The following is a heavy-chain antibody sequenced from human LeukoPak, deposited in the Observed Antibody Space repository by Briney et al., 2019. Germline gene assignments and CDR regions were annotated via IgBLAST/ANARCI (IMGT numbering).Heavy chain of an antibody. CDR2: IYQSGST. D-gene: IGHD5-18*01. V-gene: IGHV4-30-2*01. Sequence: SQTLSLTCTVFGGSISNGGYYWSWIRQPPGKGLEWIGYIYQSGSTYDNPSLKSRVTISVDTSKNQFSLKLSSVTAADTAVYYCARDSGSSMVQLFNYYYYGMDVWGQGTTVTVSS. J-gene: IGHJ6*02. CDR3: ARDSGSSMVQLFNYYYYGMDV. CDR1: GGSISNGGYY.